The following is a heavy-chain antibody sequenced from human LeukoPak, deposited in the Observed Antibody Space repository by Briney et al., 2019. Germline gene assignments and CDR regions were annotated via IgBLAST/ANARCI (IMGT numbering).Heavy chain of an antibody. CDR3: ARNYYDSSGYYREADY. V-gene: IGHV1-69*05. D-gene: IGHD3-22*01. CDR1: GGTFSSYA. J-gene: IGHJ4*02. CDR2: IIPIFGTA. Sequence: GSSVKVSCKASGGTFSSYAISWVRQAPGQGLERMGGIIPIFGTANYAQKFHGGVTITTDESTGTAYMELSSLRSEDTAVYYCARNYYDSSGYYREADYWGQGTLVTVSS.